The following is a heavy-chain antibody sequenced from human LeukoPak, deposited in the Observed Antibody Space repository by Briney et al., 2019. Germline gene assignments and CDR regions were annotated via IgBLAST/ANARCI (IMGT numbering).Heavy chain of an antibody. CDR1: GGSISSYY. V-gene: IGHV4-59*01. D-gene: IGHD1-26*01. Sequence: SETLSLTCTVSGGSISSYYWSWIRQPPGKGLEWIAYIYYSGSTNYNPSLKSRVTISVDTSKNQFSLKLSSVTAADTAVYYCAGRIVGPTHVGAFDIWGQGTMVTVSS. CDR3: AGRIVGPTHVGAFDI. CDR2: IYYSGST. J-gene: IGHJ3*02.